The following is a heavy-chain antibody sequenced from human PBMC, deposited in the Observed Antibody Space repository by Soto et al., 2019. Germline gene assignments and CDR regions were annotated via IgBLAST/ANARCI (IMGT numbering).Heavy chain of an antibody. D-gene: IGHD4-17*01. Sequence: PSETLSLTCTVSGGSISSSGYFWGWIRQPPGKGLEWIGSINYGGSPYYNPSLKSRVTISVDTSKNQFSLKLSSVTAADTAVYYCARLPHYGDPKAGIWGRGTLVTVS. CDR3: ARLPHYGDPKAGI. V-gene: IGHV4-39*01. CDR2: INYGGSP. CDR1: GGSISSSGYF. J-gene: IGHJ4*02.